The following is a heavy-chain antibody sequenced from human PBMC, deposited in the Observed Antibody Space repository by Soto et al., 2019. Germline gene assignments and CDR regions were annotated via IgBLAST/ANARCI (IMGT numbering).Heavy chain of an antibody. D-gene: IGHD4-4*01. V-gene: IGHV3-30*18. J-gene: IGHJ4*02. Sequence: QVQLVESGGGVVQPGRSLRLSCAASGFTFSSYGMHWVRQAPGKGLEWVAVISYDGSNKYYADSVKGRFTISRDNSKKTLYLQMNRLRAEDTAVYYCAKDLQVATPSLDYWGQGTLVTVSS. CDR3: AKDLQVATPSLDY. CDR2: ISYDGSNK. CDR1: GFTFSSYG.